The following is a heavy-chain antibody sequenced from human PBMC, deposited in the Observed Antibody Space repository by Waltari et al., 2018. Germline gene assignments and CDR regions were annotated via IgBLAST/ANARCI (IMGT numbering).Heavy chain of an antibody. Sequence: EVQLVESGGGLVKPGGSLRLSCAASGFNFFDTWMTWVRQAPGKGLEWVGLSKRSSDGGAAEYPAPVNGRFIISRDDSSSTLYLQMNSLKSEDTAVYYCITDPANDYVRWFDPWGQGTLVTVSS. J-gene: IGHJ5*02. CDR2: SKRSSDGGAA. V-gene: IGHV3-15*01. D-gene: IGHD4-17*01. CDR3: ITDPANDYVRWFDP. CDR1: GFNFFDTW.